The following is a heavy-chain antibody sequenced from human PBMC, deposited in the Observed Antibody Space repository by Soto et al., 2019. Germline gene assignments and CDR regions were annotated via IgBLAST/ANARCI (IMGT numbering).Heavy chain of an antibody. CDR3: ARAVQLSYQPYYFDY. J-gene: IGHJ4*02. Sequence: QVQLQESGPGLVKPSQTLSLTCTVSGGSISSGDYYWSWIRQPPGKGLEWIGYIYYSGSTYYNPYLKSRVTISVDTSKNQFSLKLSSVTAADTAVYYCARAVQLSYQPYYFDYWGQGTLVTVSS. V-gene: IGHV4-30-4*01. CDR2: IYYSGST. D-gene: IGHD5-18*01. CDR1: GGSISSGDYY.